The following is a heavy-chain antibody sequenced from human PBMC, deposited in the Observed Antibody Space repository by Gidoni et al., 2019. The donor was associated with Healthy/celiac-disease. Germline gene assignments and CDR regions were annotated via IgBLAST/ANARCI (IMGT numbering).Heavy chain of an antibody. Sequence: EVQLVESGGGLVKPGGSLSLSCAASGFTFSNAWMSWVRQAPGKGLGWVGRIKSKTDGGTTDYAAPVKGRFTISRDDSKNTLYLQMNSLKTEDTAVYYCTTENPYCSGGSCGGYWGQGTLVTVSS. V-gene: IGHV3-15*01. CDR1: GFTFSNAW. CDR2: IKSKTDGGTT. J-gene: IGHJ4*02. D-gene: IGHD2-15*01. CDR3: TTENPYCSGGSCGGY.